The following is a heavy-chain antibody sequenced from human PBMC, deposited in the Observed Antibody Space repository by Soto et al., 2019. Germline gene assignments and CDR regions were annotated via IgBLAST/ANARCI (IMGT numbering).Heavy chain of an antibody. D-gene: IGHD1-26*01. J-gene: IGHJ3*02. Sequence: QVQLQQWGAGLLKPSETLSLTCAVYGGSFSGYYWSWIRQPPGKGLEWIGEINHSGSTNYNPSLKSRVTISVDTSKNQFSLKLSSVTAADTAVYYCAREHATDTNAFDIWGQGTMVTVSS. V-gene: IGHV4-34*01. CDR3: AREHATDTNAFDI. CDR2: INHSGST. CDR1: GGSFSGYY.